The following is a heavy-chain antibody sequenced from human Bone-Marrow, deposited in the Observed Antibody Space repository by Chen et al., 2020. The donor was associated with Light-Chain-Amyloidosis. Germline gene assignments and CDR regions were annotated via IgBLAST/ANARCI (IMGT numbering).Heavy chain of an antibody. CDR2: ISSSGSTI. CDR3: ARVGSYDSSGYYFYYFDY. V-gene: IGHV3-48*03. J-gene: IGHJ4*02. CDR1: GFTFSSYE. D-gene: IGHD3-22*01. Sequence: EVQLVESGGGLVQPGGSLRLSCAAYGFTFSSYEMNWVRQAPGKGLEWVSYISSSGSTIYYADSVKGRFTISRDNAKNSLYLQMNSLRAEDTAVYYCARVGSYDSSGYYFYYFDYWGQGTLVTVSS.